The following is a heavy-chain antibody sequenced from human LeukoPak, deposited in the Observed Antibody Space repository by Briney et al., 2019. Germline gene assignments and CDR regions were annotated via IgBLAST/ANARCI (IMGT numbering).Heavy chain of an antibody. D-gene: IGHD5-18*01. CDR1: GFTVSSNY. J-gene: IGHJ4*02. Sequence: GGSLRLSCAVSGFTVSSNYMTWVRQAPGKGLEWVSVIYSGGSIYYADSVKGRFTISRDISKNTVDLQLNSLRAEDTAVYYYASGKETSMAQGYWGQGTLVTVSS. CDR3: ASGKETSMAQGY. V-gene: IGHV3-53*01. CDR2: IYSGGSI.